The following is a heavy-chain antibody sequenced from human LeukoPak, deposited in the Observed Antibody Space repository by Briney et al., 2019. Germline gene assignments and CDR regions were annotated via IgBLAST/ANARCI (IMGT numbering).Heavy chain of an antibody. V-gene: IGHV1-69*05. CDR2: IIPIFGTA. D-gene: IGHD5-18*01. CDR3: ARDRWAARANVNWFDP. Sequence: SVKVSCKASGGTFSSYAISWVRQAPGQGVEWMGRIIPIFGTANYAQKFQGRVTITTDESTSTAYMELSSLRSEDTAVYYCARDRWAARANVNWFDPWGQGTLVTVSS. CDR1: GGTFSSYA. J-gene: IGHJ5*02.